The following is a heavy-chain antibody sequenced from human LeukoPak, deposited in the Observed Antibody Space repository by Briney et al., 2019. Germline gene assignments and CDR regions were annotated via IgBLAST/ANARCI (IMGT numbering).Heavy chain of an antibody. V-gene: IGHV1-3*01. J-gene: IGHJ4*02. D-gene: IGHD2-21*02. CDR2: INAGNGNT. Sequence: GASVKVSCKASGYTFTSYAMHWVRQAPGQRLEWMGWINAGNGNTKYSHKFQGRVTIARDTSASTAYMELSSLRSEDTAVYYCASVARGSGVSPAGGAILGLLFWGQGTLVTVSS. CDR1: GYTFTSYA. CDR3: ASVARGSGVSPAGGAILGLLF.